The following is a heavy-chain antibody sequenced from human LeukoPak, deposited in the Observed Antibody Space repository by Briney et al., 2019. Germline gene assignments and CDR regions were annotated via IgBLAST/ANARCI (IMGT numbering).Heavy chain of an antibody. CDR1: GYSISSGYY. CDR2: IYHSGST. V-gene: IGHV4-38-2*02. D-gene: IGHD3-10*01. J-gene: IGHJ4*02. CDR3: ARVSGSPKWPYYFDY. Sequence: SETLSLTCTVSGYSISSGYYWGWIRQPPGKGLEWIGSIYHSGSTYYNPSLKSRVTISVDTSKNQFSLKLSSVTAADTAVYYCARVSGSPKWPYYFDYWGQGTLVTVSS.